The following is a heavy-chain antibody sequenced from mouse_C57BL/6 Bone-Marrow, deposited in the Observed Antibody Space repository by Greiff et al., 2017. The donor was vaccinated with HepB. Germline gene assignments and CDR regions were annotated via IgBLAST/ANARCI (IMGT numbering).Heavy chain of an antibody. V-gene: IGHV5-4*01. CDR3: ARERGLRRYAMDY. D-gene: IGHD2-4*01. CDR1: GFTFSSYA. CDR2: ISDGGSYT. J-gene: IGHJ4*01. Sequence: EVQLVESGGGLVKPGGSLKLSCAASGFTFSSYAMSWVRQTPEKRLEWVATISDGGSYTYYPDNVKGRFTISRDNAKNNLYLQMSHLKSEDTAMYYCARERGLRRYAMDYWGQGTSVTGSS.